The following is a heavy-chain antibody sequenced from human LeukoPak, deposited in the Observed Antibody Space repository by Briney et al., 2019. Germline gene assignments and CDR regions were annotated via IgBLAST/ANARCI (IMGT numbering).Heavy chain of an antibody. D-gene: IGHD2-15*01. CDR3: ARDNCSGGSCYGRFDY. CDR1: GYTFTSYG. Sequence: ASVKVSCNASGYTFTSYGISWVRQAPGQGLEWMGWINPNSGGTNYAQKFQGRVTMTRDTSISTAYMELSRLRSDDTAVYYCARDNCSGGSCYGRFDYWGQGTLVTVSS. CDR2: INPNSGGT. J-gene: IGHJ4*02. V-gene: IGHV1-2*02.